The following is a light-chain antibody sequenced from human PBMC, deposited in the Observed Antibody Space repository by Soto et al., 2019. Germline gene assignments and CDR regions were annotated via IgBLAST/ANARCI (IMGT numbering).Light chain of an antibody. CDR1: SSNIGAGYE. CDR2: ENN. V-gene: IGLV1-40*01. J-gene: IGLJ1*01. CDR3: QSYDSRLSAYV. Sequence: QSVLTQPPSVSEAPGQRVTISCTGSSSNIGAGYEAHWYQQVPGTAPKLLIYENNNRPSGVPDRFSGSKSGTSASLAITGLQADDEAEYYCQSYDSRLSAYVFGTGTKLTVL.